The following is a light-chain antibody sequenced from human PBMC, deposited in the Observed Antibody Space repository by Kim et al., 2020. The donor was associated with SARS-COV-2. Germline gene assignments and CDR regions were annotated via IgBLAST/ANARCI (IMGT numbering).Light chain of an antibody. Sequence: SVSPGQTATITCSGDRLGEKNVCWYQQRPGQSPVVVIYQDNRRPSGIAERFSGSNSGNTAILTISGTQTMDEADYYCQAWDRGTVIFGGGTQLTVL. CDR1: RLGEKN. CDR3: QAWDRGTVI. CDR2: QDN. V-gene: IGLV3-1*01. J-gene: IGLJ2*01.